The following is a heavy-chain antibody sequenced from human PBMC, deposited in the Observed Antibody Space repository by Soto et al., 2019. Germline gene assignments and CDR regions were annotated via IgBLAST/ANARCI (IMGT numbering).Heavy chain of an antibody. D-gene: IGHD2-8*01. V-gene: IGHV3-20*04. CDR2: INWNGGST. CDR1: GFTFDDYG. J-gene: IGHJ6*02. CDR3: ARHCTNGVCYKDYYYYGMDV. Sequence: SLRLSCAASGFTFDDYGMSWVRQAPGKGLEWVSGINWNGGSTGYADSVKGRFTISRDNAKNSLYLQMNSLRAEDTALYYCARHCTNGVCYKDYYYYGMDVWGQGTTVTVSS.